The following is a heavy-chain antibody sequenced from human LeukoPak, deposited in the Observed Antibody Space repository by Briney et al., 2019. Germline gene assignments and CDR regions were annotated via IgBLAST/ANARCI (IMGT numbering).Heavy chain of an antibody. Sequence: GGSLRLSCEASGFTFDDFAMHWVRQAPGKSLEWISLISWDGRTSYYADSVKGRFTISRDNSKNTLYLQMNSLRAEDTAVYYCAKTSSTGAFDIWGQGTMVTVSS. J-gene: IGHJ3*02. CDR2: ISWDGRTS. D-gene: IGHD6-13*01. CDR3: AKTSSTGAFDI. CDR1: GFTFDDFA. V-gene: IGHV3-43D*03.